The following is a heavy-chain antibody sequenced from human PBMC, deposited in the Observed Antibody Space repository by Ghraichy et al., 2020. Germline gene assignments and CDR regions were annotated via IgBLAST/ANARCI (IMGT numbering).Heavy chain of an antibody. Sequence: GESQNISCAASGFTFTNSWMHWVRQVPGKGLVWVSHIYSDGSIINYVDSVKGRFSIFTDNVKNTLYLQMNSLRVEDSAVYYCARGGDSALEDWGQGTLVTVSS. J-gene: IGHJ4*02. CDR3: ARGGDSALED. V-gene: IGHV3-74*01. CDR2: IYSDGSII. CDR1: GFTFTNSW. D-gene: IGHD2-21*02.